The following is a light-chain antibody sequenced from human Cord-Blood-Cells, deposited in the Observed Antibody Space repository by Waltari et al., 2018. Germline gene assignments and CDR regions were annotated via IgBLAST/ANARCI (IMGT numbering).Light chain of an antibody. CDR1: SSDVRSYNL. Sequence: QSALTQPASVFGSPGQSITISCTGTSSDVRSYNLLSWYHQHPGTAPKLMIYEGSKRPSGVSTRFPGSKSGNTPSLTISGLQAEDEADYSCCSYAGSSTWVFGGGTKLTVL. V-gene: IGLV2-23*01. CDR3: CSYAGSSTWV. CDR2: EGS. J-gene: IGLJ3*02.